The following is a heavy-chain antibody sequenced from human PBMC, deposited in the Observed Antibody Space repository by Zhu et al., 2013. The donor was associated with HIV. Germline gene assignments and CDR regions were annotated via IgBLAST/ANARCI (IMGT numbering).Heavy chain of an antibody. Sequence: QVQLQESGPGLVKPSEALSLTCAVSGYSISSGYYWGWIRQPPGKGLEWIGTIYHSGSTYYNPSLKSRGTISVDTSKNQFSLRLSSVTAADTAVYYCARDTRTYTVTTGLYWYFGLWGXGTLVTVSS. J-gene: IGHJ2*01. CDR2: IYHSGST. V-gene: IGHV4-38-2*02. CDR1: GYSISSGYY. D-gene: IGHD4-17*01. CDR3: ARDTRTYTVTTGLYWYFGL.